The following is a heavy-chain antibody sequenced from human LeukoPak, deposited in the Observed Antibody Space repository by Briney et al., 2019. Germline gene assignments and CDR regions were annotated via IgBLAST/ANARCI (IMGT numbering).Heavy chain of an antibody. CDR2: IYYSGNT. CDR3: ARQVSYSTSLLEYYFDS. D-gene: IGHD2-2*01. J-gene: IGHJ4*02. CDR1: GVSISSTATY. V-gene: IGHV4-39*01. Sequence: PSQTPSPTPTVSGVSISSTATYSGCSRPPPGKWLEWIVSIYYSGNTYYHPSLKSRVTMSVDTPKNQFSLKLTSVSAADTAMFYCARQVSYSTSLLEYYFDSWGQGILVTVSS.